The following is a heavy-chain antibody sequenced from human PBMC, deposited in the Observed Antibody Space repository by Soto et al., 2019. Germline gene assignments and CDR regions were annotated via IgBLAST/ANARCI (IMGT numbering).Heavy chain of an antibody. CDR2: IYHGGST. CDR3: AREVDGYSQFDD. V-gene: IGHV4-30-2*01. D-gene: IGHD4-4*01. J-gene: IGHJ4*02. CDR1: GASVTRDGNC. Sequence: LALTCSISGASVTRDGNCWTWIRQPPGKGLEFVASIYHGGSTFYNPSLRSRVTISLDRSKNQFSLKLTSVTAADTAVYSCAREVDGYSQFDDWGQGTLVTASS.